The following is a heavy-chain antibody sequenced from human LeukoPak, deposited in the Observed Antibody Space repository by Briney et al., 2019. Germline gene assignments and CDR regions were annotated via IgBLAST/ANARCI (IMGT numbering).Heavy chain of an antibody. V-gene: IGHV3-9*01. CDR3: AKDLRGERDYGSFDY. CDR1: GYILGDFA. CDR2: ISWNSGSI. D-gene: IGHD4-17*01. J-gene: IGHJ4*02. Sequence: GGSLRLSCAASGYILGDFAMHWVRQVPGKGLEWVSGISWNSGSIGYADSVKGRFTISRDNIKNSLYLQMNSLRAEDTALYFSAKDLRGERDYGSFDYWGQGLLVTVSS.